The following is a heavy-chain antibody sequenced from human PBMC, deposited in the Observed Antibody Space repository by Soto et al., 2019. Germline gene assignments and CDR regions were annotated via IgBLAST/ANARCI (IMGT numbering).Heavy chain of an antibody. J-gene: IGHJ6*01. CDR3: ATAGGFFEYYYYGIDI. Sequence: WVRNDTEKGLEGMVGFDPEDGETIYAQKFQGRVTMTEYTSTDTAYMELSSLRSEDTAVYYCATAGGFFEYYYYGIDIPGQGTTVTVYS. CDR2: FDPEDGET. V-gene: IGHV1-24*01. D-gene: IGHD3-3*01.